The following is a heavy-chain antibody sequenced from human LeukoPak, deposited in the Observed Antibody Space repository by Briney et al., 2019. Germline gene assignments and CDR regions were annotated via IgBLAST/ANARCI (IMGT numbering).Heavy chain of an antibody. CDR2: IYYSGST. D-gene: IGHD3-22*01. CDR1: GGSVSSSSYY. J-gene: IGHJ4*02. Sequence: PSETLSLTCTVSGGSVSSSSYYWGWIRQPPGKGLEWIGSIYYSGSTYYNPSLKSRVTISVDTSKNQFSLKLSSVTAADTAVYYCAREGGGYPGFDYWGQGTLVTVSS. V-gene: IGHV4-39*07. CDR3: AREGGGYPGFDY.